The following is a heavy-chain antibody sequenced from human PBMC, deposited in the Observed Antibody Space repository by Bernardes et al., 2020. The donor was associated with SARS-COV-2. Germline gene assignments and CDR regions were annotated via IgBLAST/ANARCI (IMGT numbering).Heavy chain of an antibody. D-gene: IGHD7-27*01. V-gene: IGHV3-74*01. J-gene: IGHJ4*02. CDR1: GFTFSSYW. CDR3: ARDSTTDLTLDF. Sequence: GGSLRLSCTASGFTFSSYWLHWVLHAPGKGLLWLSQINPHGGTIRYADSVKGRFTISRDNAKNTVYLQMNSLRDEDTAVYYCARDSTTDLTLDFWGQGVPVTVSS. CDR2: INPHGGTI.